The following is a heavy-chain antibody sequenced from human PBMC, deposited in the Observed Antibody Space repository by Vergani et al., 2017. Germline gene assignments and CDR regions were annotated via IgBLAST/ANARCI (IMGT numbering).Heavy chain of an antibody. D-gene: IGHD6-25*01. Sequence: QVQLVQSGAEVKKPGASVKVSCKASGYTFTSYDINWVRQATGQGLEWMGWMNPNSVNTGYAQKFQGRVSMTRNTSISTAYMELSSLRSDDTAVYYCARGGSNPRYYYYYMDGWGKGCTVTVSS. CDR2: MNPNSVNT. V-gene: IGHV1-8*01. CDR1: GYTFTSYD. CDR3: ARGGSNPRYYYYYMDG. J-gene: IGHJ6*03.